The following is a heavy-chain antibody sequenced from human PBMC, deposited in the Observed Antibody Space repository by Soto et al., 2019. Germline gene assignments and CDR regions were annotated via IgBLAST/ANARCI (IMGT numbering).Heavy chain of an antibody. V-gene: IGHV4-4*07. CDR2: IYSTGTI. CDR1: GDSISYYS. CDR3: AREGGKNYDSSGYVRGNYHYYGMDV. J-gene: IGHJ6*02. D-gene: IGHD3-22*01. Sequence: SETLSLTCTVSGDSISYYSWAWIRQPAGKGLEWIGRIYSTGTISYNPSLKSRATMSVDTSKNRFSLKLSSVNAADTAVYYCAREGGKNYDSSGYVRGNYHYYGMDVWGQGTTVT.